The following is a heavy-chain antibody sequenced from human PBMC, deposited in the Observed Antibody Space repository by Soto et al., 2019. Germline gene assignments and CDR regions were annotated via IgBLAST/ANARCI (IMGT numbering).Heavy chain of an antibody. Sequence: QVQLVESGGGLVKPGGSLRLSCAASGFTFSDYYMSWIRQAPGKGLEWVSYISSSSSYTNYADSVKGRFTISRDNAKNSLYLQMNSVRAEDTAVYYCARVQLELRVRGVAFDIWGQGTMVTVSS. CDR3: ARVQLELRVRGVAFDI. D-gene: IGHD1-7*01. J-gene: IGHJ3*02. CDR1: GFTFSDYY. V-gene: IGHV3-11*06. CDR2: ISSSSSYT.